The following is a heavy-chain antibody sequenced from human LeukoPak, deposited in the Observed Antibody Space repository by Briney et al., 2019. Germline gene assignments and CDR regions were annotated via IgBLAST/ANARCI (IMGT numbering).Heavy chain of an antibody. CDR3: ARDFYGDYPSRYFDY. D-gene: IGHD4-17*01. J-gene: IGHJ4*02. V-gene: IGHV3-23*01. CDR2: ISGSGGST. CDR1: GFTFSSYA. Sequence: PGGSLRLSCAASGFTFSSYAMSWVRQAPGKGLEWVSAISGSGGSTYYADSVKGRFTISRDNSKNTLYLQMNSLRAEDTAVYYCARDFYGDYPSRYFDYWGQGTLVTVSS.